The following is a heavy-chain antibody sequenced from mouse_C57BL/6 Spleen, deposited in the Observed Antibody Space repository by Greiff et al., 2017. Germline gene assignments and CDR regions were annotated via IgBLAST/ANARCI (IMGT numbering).Heavy chain of an antibody. CDR2: IYPGDGDT. D-gene: IGHD3-2*02. J-gene: IGHJ2*01. CDR1: GYAFSSYW. CDR3: AHGGAQATSPYFDD. Sequence: QVQLQQSGAELVKPGASVKISCKASGYAFSSYWMNWVKQRPGKGLEWIGQIYPGDGDTNYNGKFKGKATLTADKSSSTAYMQLSSLTSEDSAVYFCAHGGAQATSPYFDDWGQGTTLTVSS. V-gene: IGHV1-80*01.